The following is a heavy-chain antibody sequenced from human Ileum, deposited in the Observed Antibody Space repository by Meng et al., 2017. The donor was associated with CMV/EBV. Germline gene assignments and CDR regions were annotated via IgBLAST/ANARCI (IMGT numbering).Heavy chain of an antibody. D-gene: IGHD2-8*02. J-gene: IGHJ4*02. CDR3: VGGGVGFFCLNFHN. CDR1: GFGFSDHW. Sequence: GESLKISCAACGFGFSDHWMSWGRQAPRKALELVTNITYDGNDIYYVDSVRGRFTVTRDNAKNSLHLQMNSLRTDDTAVYYCVGGGVGFFCLNFHNWGQGTLVTVSS. V-gene: IGHV3-7*01. CDR2: ITYDGNDI.